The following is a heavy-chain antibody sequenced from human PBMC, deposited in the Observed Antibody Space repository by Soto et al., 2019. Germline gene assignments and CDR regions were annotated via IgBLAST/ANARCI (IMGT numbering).Heavy chain of an antibody. CDR1: GYTFTSYG. V-gene: IGHV1-18*01. D-gene: IGHD6-19*01. CDR2: ISAYNGNT. Sequence: GASVKVSCKASGYTFTSYGISWVRQAPGQGLEWMGWISAYNGNTNYAQKLQGRVTMTTDTSTSTAYMELRSLRSDDTAVYYCAREVAGTALEAWFDPWGQGTLVTVSS. CDR3: AREVAGTALEAWFDP. J-gene: IGHJ5*02.